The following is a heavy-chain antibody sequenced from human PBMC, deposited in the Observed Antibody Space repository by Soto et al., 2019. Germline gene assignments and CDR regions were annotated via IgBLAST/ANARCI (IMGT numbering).Heavy chain of an antibody. CDR2: ISGSGGST. V-gene: IGHV3-23*01. CDR1: GFTFSSYA. CDR3: AKEVTTVTNGLNYYYYGMDV. D-gene: IGHD4-17*01. J-gene: IGHJ6*02. Sequence: PGGSLRLSCAACGFTFSSYAMSWVRQAPGKGLEWVSAISGSGGSTYYADSVKGRFTISRDNSKNTLYLQMNSLRAEDTAVYYCAKEVTTVTNGLNYYYYGMDVWGQGTTVTVSS.